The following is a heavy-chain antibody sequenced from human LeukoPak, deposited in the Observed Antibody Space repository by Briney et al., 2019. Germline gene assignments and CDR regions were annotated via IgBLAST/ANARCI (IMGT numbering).Heavy chain of an antibody. D-gene: IGHD2-2*01. CDR1: GFTFSSHW. J-gene: IGHJ6*02. CDR2: IKKDVDEK. V-gene: IGHV3-7*01. CDR3: AKERAVVPRGGMDV. Sequence: PGGSLRLSCAASGFTFSSHWMTWIRQAPGKGLEWVASIKKDVDEKYYVDSVKGRFTISRDNAKNSLYLHMNSLRVEDTAVYYCAKERAVVPRGGMDVWGQGTTVTVSS.